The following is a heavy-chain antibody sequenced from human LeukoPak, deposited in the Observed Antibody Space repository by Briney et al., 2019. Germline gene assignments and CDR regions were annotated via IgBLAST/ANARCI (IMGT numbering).Heavy chain of an antibody. CDR3: ARDIPRYCSGGSCYSEGFDY. CDR1: GYTFTSYG. Sequence: ASVKVSCKASGYTFTSYGISWVRQAPGQGLEWMGWISAYNGNTNYAQKFQGRVTITADKSTSTAYMELSSLRSEDTAVYYCARDIPRYCSGGSCYSEGFDYWGQGTLVTVSS. V-gene: IGHV1-18*01. J-gene: IGHJ4*02. CDR2: ISAYNGNT. D-gene: IGHD2-15*01.